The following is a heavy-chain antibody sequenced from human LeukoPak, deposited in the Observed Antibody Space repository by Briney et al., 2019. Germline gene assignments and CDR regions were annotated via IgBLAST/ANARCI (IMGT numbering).Heavy chain of an antibody. D-gene: IGHD3-3*01. CDR1: GFTFSSYA. V-gene: IGHV3-23*01. Sequence: GGSLRLSCAASGFTFSSYAMSWVRQAPGKGLEWVSAISGSGGRTYYADSVKGRFTISRDNSKNTLYLQMNSLRAEDTAVYYCAKGSTIFGVVISNFDYWGQGTLVTVSS. CDR2: ISGSGGRT. CDR3: AKGSTIFGVVISNFDY. J-gene: IGHJ4*02.